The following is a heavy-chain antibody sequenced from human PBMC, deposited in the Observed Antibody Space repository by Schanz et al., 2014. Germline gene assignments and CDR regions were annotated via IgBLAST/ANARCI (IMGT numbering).Heavy chain of an antibody. D-gene: IGHD6-13*01. J-gene: IGHJ6*04. Sequence: CAASGFTFSIYSMNCVRHAPGKGLEWVSSISSSSSYIYYADSVKGRFTISRDNAKNALYLQMNSMRGEEKAVYYCAREEGWGIAAAGPKHYYYGMEVWGRGNTXAVAS. V-gene: IGHV3-21*06. CDR1: GFTFSIYS. CDR3: AREEGWGIAAAGPKHYYYGMEV. CDR2: ISSSSSYI.